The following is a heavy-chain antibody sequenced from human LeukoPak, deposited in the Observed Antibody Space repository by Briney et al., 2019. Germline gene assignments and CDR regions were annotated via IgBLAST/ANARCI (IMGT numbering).Heavy chain of an antibody. CDR2: IYYSGST. V-gene: IGHV4-61*01. CDR1: GGSVSSGSYY. CDR3: ARAMGASTSDY. D-gene: IGHD1-26*01. Sequence: PSETLSLTCTVSGGSVSSGSYYWSWIRQPPGKGLEWIGHIYYSGSTNYNPSLKSRVTISVDTSKNQFSLKLSSVTAADTAVYYCARAMGASTSDYWGQGTLVTVSS. J-gene: IGHJ4*02.